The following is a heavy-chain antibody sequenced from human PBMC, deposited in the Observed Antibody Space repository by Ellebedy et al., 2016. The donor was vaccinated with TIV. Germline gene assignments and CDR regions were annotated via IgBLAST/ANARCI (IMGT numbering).Heavy chain of an antibody. CDR1: GGFISTRTYS. V-gene: IGHV4-39*02. D-gene: IGHD2-2*01. CDR2: FHYRGHT. Sequence: MPSETLSLTCTVSGGFISTRTYSWGWIRQPPGKGLEWIGTFHYRGHTYYNPSLKSRVTVFVDTSKNQFSLKLSSVTAADTAVYYCARDQYAFAWFYYWGQGALVTVSS. CDR3: ARDQYAFAWFYY. J-gene: IGHJ4*02.